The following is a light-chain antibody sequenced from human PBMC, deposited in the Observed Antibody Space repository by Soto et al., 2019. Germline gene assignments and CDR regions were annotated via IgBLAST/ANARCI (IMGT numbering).Light chain of an antibody. J-gene: IGKJ5*01. CDR2: DAS. CDR1: QNVSSY. V-gene: IGKV3-11*01. CDR3: QQRSNWPSA. Sequence: EIVLTQSPATLSLSPGERANLSCRASQNVSSYLAWYQQKPGQAPRLLIYDASNRATGIPARFSGSGSGTDFTLTISSLEPEDFAVYYCQQRSNWPSAFGQGTRLEIK.